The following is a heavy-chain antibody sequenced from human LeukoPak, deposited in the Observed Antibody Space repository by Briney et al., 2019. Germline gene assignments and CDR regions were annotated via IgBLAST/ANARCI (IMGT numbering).Heavy chain of an antibody. CDR1: GFTFSSYG. J-gene: IGHJ4*02. CDR2: ISYDGSNK. CDR3: ARGGMATDFDY. V-gene: IGHV3-30*03. Sequence: GGSLRLSCAASGFTFSSYGMHWVRQAPGKGLEWVAVISYDGSNKYYADSVKGRFTISRDNSKNTLYLQMNSLRAEDTAVYYCARGGMATDFDYWGQGTLVTVSS. D-gene: IGHD5-12*01.